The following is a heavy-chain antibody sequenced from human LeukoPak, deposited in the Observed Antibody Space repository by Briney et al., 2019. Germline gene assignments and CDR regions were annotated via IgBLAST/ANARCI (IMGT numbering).Heavy chain of an antibody. CDR2: IYYSGTT. CDR1: GGSVSSSDYY. Sequence: SETLSLTCTVSGGSVSSSDYYCGWIRQPPGKGLEWIGNIYYSGTTYYNPSLKSRVTISIHTSKNQFSLKLSSVTAADTAVYYCARLRIQGDWFDPWGQGTLVTVSS. V-gene: IGHV4-39*01. J-gene: IGHJ5*02. CDR3: ARLRIQGDWFDP. D-gene: IGHD1-1*01.